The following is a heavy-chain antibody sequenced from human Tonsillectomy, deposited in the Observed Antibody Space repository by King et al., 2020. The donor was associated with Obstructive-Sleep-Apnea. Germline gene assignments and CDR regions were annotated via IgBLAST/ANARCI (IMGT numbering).Heavy chain of an antibody. Sequence: QLQESGPGLVKPSETLSLTCTVSGGSISSYYWSWIRQPPGKGLVWIGYIYNSDTTKYNPSLKSRVTISVDTSKNQFSLKLSSVSAADTAVYYCARHSRPTGIAGYWGQGTLVTVSS. CDR1: GGSISSYY. D-gene: IGHD1-1*01. J-gene: IGHJ4*02. CDR2: IYNSDTT. CDR3: ARHSRPTGIAGY. V-gene: IGHV4-59*08.